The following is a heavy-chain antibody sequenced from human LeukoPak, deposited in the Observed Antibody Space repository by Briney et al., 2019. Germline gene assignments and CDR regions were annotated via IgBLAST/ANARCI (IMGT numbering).Heavy chain of an antibody. CDR2: IYHSGST. CDR1: GGSISSGGYY. V-gene: IGHV4-30-2*01. Sequence: SETLSLTCTVSGGSISSGGYYWSWIRQPPGKGLEWIGYIYHSGSTYYNPSLKSRVTISVDRSKNQFSLKPNSVTAADTAVYYCAREYFSANYFFYYMDVWGTGTTVTVSS. D-gene: IGHD3-3*01. CDR3: AREYFSANYFFYYMDV. J-gene: IGHJ6*03.